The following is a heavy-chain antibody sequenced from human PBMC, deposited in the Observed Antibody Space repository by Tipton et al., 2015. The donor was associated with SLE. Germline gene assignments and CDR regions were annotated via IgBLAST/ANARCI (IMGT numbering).Heavy chain of an antibody. CDR3: ATRRSGWLQLGYFDL. CDR2: IHYSGSK. Sequence: TLSLTCTVSGGSISDNNYYWGWIRQPPGKGLEWIGNIHYSGSKFDNPSLRSRVTISLDTSKNQFSLRLTSVTAADTAVYYCATRRSGWLQLGYFDLWGRGTLVTVSS. J-gene: IGHJ2*01. CDR1: GGSISDNNYY. D-gene: IGHD5-24*01. V-gene: IGHV4-39*07.